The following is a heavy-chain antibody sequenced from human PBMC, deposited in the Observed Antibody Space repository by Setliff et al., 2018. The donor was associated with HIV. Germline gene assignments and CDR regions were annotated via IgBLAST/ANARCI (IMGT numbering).Heavy chain of an antibody. V-gene: IGHV6-1*01. J-gene: IGHJ6*03. CDR3: ARGTGIQLWLKGGDYYYYYMDV. Sequence: SQTLSLTCAISGDSVSSNSAAWNWIRQSPSRGLEWLGRTYYRSKWYNDYAVSVKSRITINPDTSKNQFSLQLNPVTPEDTAVYHCARGTGIQLWLKGGDYYYYYMDVWGKGTTVTVSS. CDR1: GDSVSSNSAA. D-gene: IGHD5-18*01. CDR2: TYYRSKWYN.